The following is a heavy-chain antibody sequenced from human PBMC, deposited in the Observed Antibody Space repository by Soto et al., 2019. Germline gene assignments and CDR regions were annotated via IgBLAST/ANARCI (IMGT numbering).Heavy chain of an antibody. V-gene: IGHV4-30-4*01. D-gene: IGHD2-21*02. Sequence: QVQLQESGPGLVRPSQTLSLTCTVSGGSISTDHYHWTWIRQAPGKGLEWIGYIHYSGSIQFNPSLQGRVSMSVDTCKNLFSLRLSSVTAADTAVYFCAREDDGGDRDYYGLDVWCQGTTVTVSS. CDR3: AREDDGGDRDYYGLDV. J-gene: IGHJ6*02. CDR1: GGSISTDHYH. CDR2: IHYSGSI.